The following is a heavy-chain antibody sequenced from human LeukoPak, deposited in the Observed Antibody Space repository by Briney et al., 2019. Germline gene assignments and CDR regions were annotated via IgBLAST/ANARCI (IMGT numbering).Heavy chain of an antibody. CDR3: ARGATVNGSGSYYLYYYYYYMDV. Sequence: PSETLSLTCAVYGGSFSGYYWSWIRQPPGKGLEWIGEINHSGSTNYNPSLKSRVTISVDTSKNQFSLKLSSVTAADTAVYYCARGATVNGSGSYYLYYYYYYMDVWGKGTTVTVSS. J-gene: IGHJ6*03. D-gene: IGHD3-10*01. CDR1: GGSFSGYY. CDR2: INHSGST. V-gene: IGHV4-34*01.